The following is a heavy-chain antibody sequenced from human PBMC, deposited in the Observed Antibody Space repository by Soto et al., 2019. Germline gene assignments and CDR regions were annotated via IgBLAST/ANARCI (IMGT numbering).Heavy chain of an antibody. D-gene: IGHD1-7*01. J-gene: IGHJ4*02. CDR2: LYSGGTT. V-gene: IGHV3-66*01. Sequence: GGSLILSCAASGFTVSSTHMSWVRQAPGKGLVWVSVLYSGGTTYYADSVKGRFTLSRDNSQNTLYLQMNSLRAEDTAVYYCARERNSQLYYFDYWGQGTLVTVSS. CDR1: GFTVSSTH. CDR3: ARERNSQLYYFDY.